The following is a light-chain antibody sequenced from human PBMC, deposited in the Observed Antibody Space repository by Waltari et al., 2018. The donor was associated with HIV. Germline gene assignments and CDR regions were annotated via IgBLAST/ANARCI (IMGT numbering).Light chain of an antibody. J-gene: IGLJ3*02. CDR1: SSNIGNTF. CDR2: DNN. CDR3: GTWDSSLSVWV. V-gene: IGLV1-51*01. Sequence: QSVLTQPPSVSAAPGQKVTISCSGSSSNIGNTFLSWYQQLPGTAPKLLIYDNNKRPSGIPDRFSGSKSGTSATLGITGLQTGDEADYYCGTWDSSLSVWVFGGGTNLTVL.